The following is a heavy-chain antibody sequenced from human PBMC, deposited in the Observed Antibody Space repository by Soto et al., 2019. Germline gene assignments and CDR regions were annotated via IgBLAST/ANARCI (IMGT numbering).Heavy chain of an antibody. D-gene: IGHD2-21*01. CDR3: AVIPRPGDGFDI. Sequence: GGSLRLSCAASGFTFSSYWMHWVRQAPGKGLVWVSRINSDGSSMGYADSVKGRFTISRDNAKNTLYLQMNSLRAEDTAVYYCAVIPRPGDGFDIWGQGTMVTVSS. CDR1: GFTFSSYW. V-gene: IGHV3-74*01. CDR2: INSDGSSM. J-gene: IGHJ3*02.